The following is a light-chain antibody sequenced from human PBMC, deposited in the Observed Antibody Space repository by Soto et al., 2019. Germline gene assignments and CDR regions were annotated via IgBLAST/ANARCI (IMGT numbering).Light chain of an antibody. J-gene: IGLJ1*01. CDR1: SSDVGAYNL. CDR2: EVT. CDR3: ASLTTTNFV. Sequence: QSVLTQPASVSGSPGQSITTSCTGTSSDVGAYNLVSWYQHLPDKAPKLIISEVTNRPSGVSDRFSGSKSGNTASLTISGLQAEDEADYYCASLTTTNFVFGSGTKLTVL. V-gene: IGLV2-14*01.